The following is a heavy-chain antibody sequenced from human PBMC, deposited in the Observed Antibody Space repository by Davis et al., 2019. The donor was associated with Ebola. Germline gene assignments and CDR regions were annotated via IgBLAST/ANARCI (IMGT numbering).Heavy chain of an antibody. CDR3: GGLRFLELDGIDP. V-gene: IGHV3-74*01. CDR1: GFTFTRYW. D-gene: IGHD3-3*01. J-gene: IGHJ5*02. Sequence: GESLKISCAASGFTFTRYWMHWVRQAPGKGLVWVSRIDNDGSSTRYVDSVKGRFTISRDNSKNTLYLQMNSLRAEDTAVYYCGGLRFLELDGIDPWGQGTLVTVSS. CDR2: IDNDGSST.